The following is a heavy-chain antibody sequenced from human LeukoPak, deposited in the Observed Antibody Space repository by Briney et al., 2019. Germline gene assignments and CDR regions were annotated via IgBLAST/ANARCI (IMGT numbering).Heavy chain of an antibody. V-gene: IGHV3-21*01. CDR1: GFTFSSYS. J-gene: IGHJ3*02. CDR2: ISSSSYI. Sequence: PGGSLRLSCAASGFTFSSYSMNWVRQAPGKGLEWVSSISSSSYIYYADSVKGRFTISRDNAKNSLYLQMNSLRAEDTAVYYCARDQKFDAFDIWGQGTMVTVSS. CDR3: ARDQKFDAFDI.